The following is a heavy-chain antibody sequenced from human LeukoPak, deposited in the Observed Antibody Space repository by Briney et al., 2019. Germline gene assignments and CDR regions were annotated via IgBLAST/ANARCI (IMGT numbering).Heavy chain of an antibody. V-gene: IGHV4-59*01. D-gene: IGHD3-16*02. CDR1: GGSISSYY. CDR2: IYYSGST. Sequence: SETLSLTCTVSGGSISSYYWSWIRQPPGEGLEWIGYIYYSGSTNYNPSLKSRVTISVDTSKNQFSLKLSSVTAADTAVYYCARGRLRLGEFSAFDIWGQGTMVTVSS. J-gene: IGHJ3*02. CDR3: ARGRLRLGEFSAFDI.